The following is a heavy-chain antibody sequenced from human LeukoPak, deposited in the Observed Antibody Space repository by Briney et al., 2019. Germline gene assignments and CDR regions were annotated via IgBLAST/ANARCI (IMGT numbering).Heavy chain of an antibody. D-gene: IGHD4-17*01. J-gene: IGHJ6*02. V-gene: IGHV3-7*01. Sequence: PGGSLRLSCAASRFTFRSYWMNWVRQAPGKGLEVVANIRQEGREKYYVDSVKGRFPISRDNPKNSLYLQMNSLRAEDTAVYYCARGSTVTTMGYYYGMDVWGQGTTVTVSS. CDR2: IRQEGREK. CDR1: RFTFRSYW. CDR3: ARGSTVTTMGYYYGMDV.